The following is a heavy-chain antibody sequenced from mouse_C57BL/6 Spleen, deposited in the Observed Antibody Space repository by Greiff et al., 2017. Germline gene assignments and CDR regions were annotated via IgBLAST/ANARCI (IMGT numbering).Heavy chain of an antibody. D-gene: IGHD2-4*01. CDR1: GYTFTSYW. CDR2: IDPSDSYT. V-gene: IGHV1-50*01. CDR3: ARGYYDYPYAMDY. J-gene: IGHJ4*01. Sequence: VQLQQPGAELVKPGASVKLSCKASGYTFTSYWMQWVKQRPGQGLEWIGEIDPSDSYTNYNQKFKGKATLTVDTSSSTAYMQLSSLTSEDSAVYYCARGYYDYPYAMDYWGQGTSVTVSS.